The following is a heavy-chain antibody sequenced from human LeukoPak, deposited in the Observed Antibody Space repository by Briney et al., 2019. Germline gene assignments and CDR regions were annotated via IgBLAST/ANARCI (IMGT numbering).Heavy chain of an antibody. D-gene: IGHD6-13*01. CDR2: IYYSGST. CDR3: ARGGYSSSWSFQH. CDR1: GGSISSSSYY. J-gene: IGHJ1*01. Sequence: SETLSLTCTVSGGSISSSSYYWGWIRQPPGKGLEWIGSIYYSGSTYYNPSLKSRVTISVDTSKNQFSLKLSSVTAADTAVYYCARGGYSSSWSFQHWGQGTLVTVSS. V-gene: IGHV4-39*07.